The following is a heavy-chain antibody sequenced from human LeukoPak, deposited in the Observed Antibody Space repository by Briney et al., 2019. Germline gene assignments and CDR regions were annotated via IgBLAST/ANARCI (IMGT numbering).Heavy chain of an antibody. Sequence: TGGSLRLSCAASGFPFKSYAMSWVRQAPGKGLEWISYISSGVTTEYYADSVKGRFTISRDDAKNSLYLQMDILRAEDTAVYYCARFNLGWLDPWGQGALVTVSS. D-gene: IGHD1-20*01. CDR3: ARFNLGWLDP. CDR2: ISSGVTTE. CDR1: GFPFKSYA. J-gene: IGHJ5*02. V-gene: IGHV3-48*01.